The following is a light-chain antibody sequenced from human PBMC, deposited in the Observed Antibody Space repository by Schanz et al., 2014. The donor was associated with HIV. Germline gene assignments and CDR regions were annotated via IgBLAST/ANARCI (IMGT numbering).Light chain of an antibody. CDR1: SNDVGGYDY. CDR2: EVN. V-gene: IGLV2-8*01. J-gene: IGLJ3*02. Sequence: QSALTQPPSASGSPGQSVTISCTGTSNDVGGYDYVSWYQHHPGKAPKLMIYEVNKRPSGVPDRFSGSKSGNTASLTVSGLQAEDEADYYCSSYTSSSTRVFGGGTKLTVL. CDR3: SSYTSSSTRV.